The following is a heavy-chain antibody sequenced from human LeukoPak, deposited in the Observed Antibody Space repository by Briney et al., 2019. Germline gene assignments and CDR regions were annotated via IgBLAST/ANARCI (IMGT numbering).Heavy chain of an antibody. CDR1: GFTFSSNG. J-gene: IGHJ4*02. Sequence: GGSLRLSCAASGFTFSSNGMHWVRQAPGKGLEWVAVISYDGNNIYYVDSVKGRFTISRDNSKNTLYLQMNSLRAEDTAVYFCASISGASWGDYWGQGTLVTVSS. D-gene: IGHD3-16*01. CDR2: ISYDGNNI. V-gene: IGHV3-30*03. CDR3: ASISGASWGDY.